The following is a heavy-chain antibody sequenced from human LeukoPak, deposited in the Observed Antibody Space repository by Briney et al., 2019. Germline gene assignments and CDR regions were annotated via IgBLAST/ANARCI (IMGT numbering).Heavy chain of an antibody. Sequence: GGSLRLSCTASGLIFGDYLMSWFRPARGRGREWIGFISGGTTEYAASVKDTLTISRDVSTSIAYQQVNSLTTEDTAVYYCSRVSGWLSVYWGQGNLVTVSS. J-gene: IGHJ4*02. V-gene: IGHV3-49*03. CDR1: GLIFGDYL. D-gene: IGHD6-19*01. CDR3: SRVSGWLSVY. CDR2: ISGGTT.